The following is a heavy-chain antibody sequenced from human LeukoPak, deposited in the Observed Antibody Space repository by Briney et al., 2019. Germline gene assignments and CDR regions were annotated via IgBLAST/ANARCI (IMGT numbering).Heavy chain of an antibody. CDR3: AREWGYYDY. CDR2: IASSSNI. CDR1: GFSFGGYT. D-gene: IGHD3-16*01. Sequence: GRSLRLSCAASGFSFGGYTLHWVRQAPGKGLEWVSSIASSSNIYYADSVKGRFTISRDNAKNSLYLQMNSLRAEDTAVYYCAREWGYYDYWGQGTLVTVSS. J-gene: IGHJ4*02. V-gene: IGHV3-21*01.